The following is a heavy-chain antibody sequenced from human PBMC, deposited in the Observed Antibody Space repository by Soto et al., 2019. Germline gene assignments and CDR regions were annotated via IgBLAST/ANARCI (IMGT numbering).Heavy chain of an antibody. Sequence: EVQLLESGGGLVQPGGSLRLSCAASGFTFSSYAMSWVRQAPGKGLEWVSAISGSGGSTYYAESVKGRFTTSRDNAKNTLYLNMNSLRAEDTAVYYCAKGSGYCSSTSCYVGSDYWGQGTLVPVSS. CDR3: AKGSGYCSSTSCYVGSDY. CDR2: ISGSGGST. J-gene: IGHJ4*02. V-gene: IGHV3-23*01. D-gene: IGHD2-2*03. CDR1: GFTFSSYA.